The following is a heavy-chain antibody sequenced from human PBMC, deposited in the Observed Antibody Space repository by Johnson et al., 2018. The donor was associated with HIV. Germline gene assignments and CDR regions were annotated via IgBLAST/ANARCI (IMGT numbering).Heavy chain of an antibody. CDR1: GFTVSSNYA. J-gene: IGHJ3*02. V-gene: IGHV3-23*04. CDR2: ISASGRDI. CDR3: TTFGYSSGWYANAFDI. Sequence: VQLVESGGGLVQPGGSLRLSCAASGFTVSSNYAISWVRQAPGQGLEWVSAISASGRDIYYGDSVKGRFTISRDNSKNTLYLQMNSLKTEDTAVYYCTTFGYSSGWYANAFDIWGQGTMVTVSS. D-gene: IGHD6-19*01.